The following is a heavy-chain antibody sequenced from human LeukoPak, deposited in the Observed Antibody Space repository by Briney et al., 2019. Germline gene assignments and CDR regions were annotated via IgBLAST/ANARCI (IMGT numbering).Heavy chain of an antibody. D-gene: IGHD2-2*02. CDR1: GYTFTSYG. Sequence: GASVKVSCKASGYTFTSYGISWVRQAPGQGLEWMGWISAYNGNTNYAQKLQGRVTMTTDTSTSTAYMELRSLRSDDTAVYYCARGAPYCSSTSCYKKWGAFDIWGQGTMVTVSS. CDR2: ISAYNGNT. J-gene: IGHJ3*02. CDR3: ARGAPYCSSTSCYKKWGAFDI. V-gene: IGHV1-18*01.